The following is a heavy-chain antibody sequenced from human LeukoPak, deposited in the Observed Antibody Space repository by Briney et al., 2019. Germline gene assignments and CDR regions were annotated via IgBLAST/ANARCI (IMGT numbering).Heavy chain of an antibody. V-gene: IGHV1-2*02. CDR3: ARAMGSIVVVVAATLDY. CDR2: INPNSGGT. Sequence: ASVKVSCMASGYTFTGYYMHWVRQAPGQGLEWMGWINPNSGGTNYAQKFQGRVTMTRDTSISTAYMELSRLRSDDTAVYYCARAMGSIVVVVAATLDYWGQGTLVTVSS. J-gene: IGHJ4*02. D-gene: IGHD2-15*01. CDR1: GYTFTGYY.